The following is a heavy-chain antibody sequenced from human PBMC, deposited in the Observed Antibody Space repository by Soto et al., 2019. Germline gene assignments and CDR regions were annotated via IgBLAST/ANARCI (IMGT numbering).Heavy chain of an antibody. CDR3: AKKHDYSTPEYYYYGMDV. J-gene: IGHJ6*02. CDR2: ISGSGGST. V-gene: IGHV3-23*01. D-gene: IGHD4-4*01. CDR1: GFTFSSYA. Sequence: AGGSLRLSCAASGFTFSSYAMSWVRQAPGKGLEWVSAISGSGGSTYYADSVKGRFTISRDNSKNTLYLQMNSLRAEDTAVYYCAKKHDYSTPEYYYYGMDVWGQGTTVTVSS.